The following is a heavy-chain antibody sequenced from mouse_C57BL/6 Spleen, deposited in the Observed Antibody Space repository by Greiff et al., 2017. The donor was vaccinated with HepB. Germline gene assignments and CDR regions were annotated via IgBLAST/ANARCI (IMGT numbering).Heavy chain of an antibody. CDR1: GFTFSSYA. V-gene: IGHV5-9-1*02. CDR2: ISSGGDYI. Sequence: EVQVVESGEGLVKPGGSLKLSCAASGFTFSSYAMSWVRQTPEKRLEWVAYISSGGDYIYYADTVKGRFTISRDNARNTLYLQVSSLKSEDTAMYYCTRIYYYGSSYWCFDVWGTGTTVTVSS. J-gene: IGHJ1*03. D-gene: IGHD1-1*01. CDR3: TRIYYYGSSYWCFDV.